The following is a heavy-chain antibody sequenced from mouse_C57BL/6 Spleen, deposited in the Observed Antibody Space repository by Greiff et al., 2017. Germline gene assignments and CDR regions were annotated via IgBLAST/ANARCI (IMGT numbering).Heavy chain of an antibody. CDR2: IYPRSGNT. CDR3: ARGNYYYGSSYEYFDV. J-gene: IGHJ1*03. D-gene: IGHD1-1*01. Sequence: QVQLQQSGAELARPGASVKLSCKASGYTFTSYGISWVKQRTGQGLEWIGEIYPRSGNTYYNEKFKGKATLTADKSSSTAYMELRSLTSEDSAVYFCARGNYYYGSSYEYFDVWGTGTTVTVSS. V-gene: IGHV1-81*01. CDR1: GYTFTSYG.